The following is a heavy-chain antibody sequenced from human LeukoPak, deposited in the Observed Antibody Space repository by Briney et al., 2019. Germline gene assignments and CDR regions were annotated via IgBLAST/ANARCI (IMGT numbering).Heavy chain of an antibody. V-gene: IGHV4-39*01. CDR2: IYYSRTA. CDR3: ASTKSSYDFWSGEGGYYFDY. D-gene: IGHD3-3*01. Sequence: SETLSLTCTVSGGSISRISYYCGWVRPPPGKGLEWVVSIYYSRTAYYSPALTSRVTISVDTSTHQFSLKLSSVTAAATAVYYCASTKSSYDFWSGEGGYYFDYWGQGTLVTVSS. CDR1: GGSISRISYY. J-gene: IGHJ4*02.